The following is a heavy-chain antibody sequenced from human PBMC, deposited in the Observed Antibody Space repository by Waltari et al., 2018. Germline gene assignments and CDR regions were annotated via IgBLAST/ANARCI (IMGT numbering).Heavy chain of an antibody. J-gene: IGHJ4*02. V-gene: IGHV3-30*02. CDR2: ISYDEDDQ. CDR1: GFTFSSYG. CDR3: ASYTGSPSRPGPPSL. D-gene: IGHD1-26*01. Sequence: VQLLESGGGVVQPGGSLRLSCAASGFTFSSYGMHCVGQGRGKWVEWVACISYDEDDQYYGGSVKGPFTNSRDNSKNMLYVEMNGLRSEDTGLYYWASYTGSPSRPGPPSLWGQGTLVIVSS.